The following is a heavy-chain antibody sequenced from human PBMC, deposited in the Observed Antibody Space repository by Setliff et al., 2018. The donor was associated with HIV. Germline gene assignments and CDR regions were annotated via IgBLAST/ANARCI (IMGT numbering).Heavy chain of an antibody. V-gene: IGHV4-4*08. D-gene: IGHD1-26*01. J-gene: IGHJ4*02. CDR3: ARTRSPYFFDF. Sequence: SETLSLTCIVSGISINGYYWSWIRQSPRTRLEWIGYVSSIGNTNYNPSLKSRVTISVDTSKNQFSLQLNSVTAADTAVYFCARTRSPYFFDFWGQGAQVTVSS. CDR2: VSSIGNT. CDR1: GISINGYY.